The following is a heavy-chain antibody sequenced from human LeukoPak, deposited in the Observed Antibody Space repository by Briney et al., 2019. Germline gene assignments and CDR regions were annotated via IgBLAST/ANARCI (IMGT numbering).Heavy chain of an antibody. Sequence: PSETLSLTCAVYGGSFSGYYWSWIRPPPGKGLEWIGEINHSGSTNYNPSLKSRVTISVDTSRNQFSLKLSSVTAADTAVYYCARGGWIQLWLRYWGQGTLVTVSS. CDR3: ARGGWIQLWLRY. CDR1: GGSFSGYY. D-gene: IGHD5-18*01. CDR2: INHSGST. J-gene: IGHJ4*02. V-gene: IGHV4-34*01.